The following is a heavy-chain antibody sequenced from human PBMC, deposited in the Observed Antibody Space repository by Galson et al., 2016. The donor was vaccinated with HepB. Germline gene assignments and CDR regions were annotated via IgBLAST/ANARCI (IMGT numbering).Heavy chain of an antibody. CDR3: ARHHYDFWSGSTPSDYFDY. J-gene: IGHJ4*02. Sequence: SETLSLTCTVSGGSISASSYSWAWIRQPPGKGLEWIGSLSYSGSAFYNPSLKNRVTMSVDTSKTQFSLKLSSVTAADTAVYYCARHHYDFWSGSTPSDYFDYWGQGTLVTVSS. D-gene: IGHD3-3*01. CDR1: GGSISASSYS. V-gene: IGHV4-39*01. CDR2: LSYSGSA.